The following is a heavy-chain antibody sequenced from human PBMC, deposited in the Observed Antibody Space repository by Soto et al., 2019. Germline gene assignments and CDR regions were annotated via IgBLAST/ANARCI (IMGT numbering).Heavy chain of an antibody. D-gene: IGHD3-22*01. V-gene: IGHV5-51*01. CDR1: GYSFTSYW. CDR2: IYPGDSDT. CDR3: ARRYYFDTTGPSGGNWLDP. Sequence: GESLKISCKGSGYSFTSYWIGWVRQMPGKGLEWMGIIYPGDSDTRYSPSFQGQVTISVDKSISTAYLQWRSLKASDTAIYYCARRYYFDTTGPSGGNWLDPWGQGTLVTV. J-gene: IGHJ5*02.